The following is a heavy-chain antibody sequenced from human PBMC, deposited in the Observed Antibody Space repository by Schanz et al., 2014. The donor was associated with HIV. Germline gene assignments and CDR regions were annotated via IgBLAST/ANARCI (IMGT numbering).Heavy chain of an antibody. CDR2: IKPNDGGT. Sequence: QVQLVQSGAAVKKPEASVKVSCKASGYTFNDYFIHWIRQAPGQGLEWMGWIKPNDGGTKSAQKFQGRVTMTRDTSIRTAYMELSRLRSDDTAVYYCASDLSVYSSSSSVWGQGTTVTVSS. CDR3: ASDLSVYSSSSSV. V-gene: IGHV1-2*02. CDR1: GYTFNDYF. D-gene: IGHD6-13*01. J-gene: IGHJ6*02.